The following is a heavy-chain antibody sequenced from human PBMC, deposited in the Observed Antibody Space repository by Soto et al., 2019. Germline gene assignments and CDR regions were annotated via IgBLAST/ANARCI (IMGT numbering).Heavy chain of an antibody. CDR2: IYHSGST. D-gene: IGHD1-1*01. V-gene: IGHV4-39*07. CDR1: GGSISSSSYY. J-gene: IGHJ4*02. Sequence: SETLSLTCTVSGGSISSSSYYWGWIRQPPGKGLEWIGEIYHSGSTNYNPSLKSRVTISVDTSKNQFSLKLSSVTAADTAVYYCARRYGYSFDYWGQGTLVTVSS. CDR3: ARRYGYSFDY.